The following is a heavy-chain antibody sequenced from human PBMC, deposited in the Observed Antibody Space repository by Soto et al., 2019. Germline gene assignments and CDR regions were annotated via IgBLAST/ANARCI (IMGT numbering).Heavy chain of an antibody. CDR2: IWYDGSNK. J-gene: IGHJ6*02. V-gene: IGHV3-33*01. CDR3: ARDLPVVVAAPPEGGMDV. Sequence: GGSLRLSCAASGFTFSSYGMHWVRQAPGKGLEWVAVIWYDGSNKYYADSVKGRFTISRDNSKNTLYLQMNSLRAEDTAVYYCARDLPVVVAAPPEGGMDVWGQGTTVTVSS. D-gene: IGHD2-15*01. CDR1: GFTFSSYG.